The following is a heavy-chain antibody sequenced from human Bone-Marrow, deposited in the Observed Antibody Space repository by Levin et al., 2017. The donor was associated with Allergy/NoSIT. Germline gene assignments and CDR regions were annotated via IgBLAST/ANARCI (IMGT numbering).Heavy chain of an antibody. V-gene: IGHV3-53*01. J-gene: IGHJ5*02. CDR1: GFTVSSNY. Sequence: LSLTCAASGFTVSSNYMSWVRQAPEKGLEWVSILYANGDAYYADSVRGRFTISRDNSKNMVFLQMNSLRAEDTAVYFCARGVFDPPFHPWGQGVQVTVSS. CDR3: ARGVFDPPFHP. CDR2: LYANGDA.